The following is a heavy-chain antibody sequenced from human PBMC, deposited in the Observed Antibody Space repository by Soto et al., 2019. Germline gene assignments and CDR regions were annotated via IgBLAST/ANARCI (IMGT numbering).Heavy chain of an antibody. CDR2: ASGSGSGT. J-gene: IGHJ4*02. CDR1: GFTFSDFA. CDR3: AKGRPGVAAAPDY. V-gene: IGHV3-23*01. Sequence: GGSLRLSCAASGFTFSDFAMAWVRQAPGKGLEWVSSASGSGSGTYYADSVKGRFTISRDNSKNTLFLHMTNLRAGDTALYFCAKGRPGVAAAPDYWGQGTLVTVS. D-gene: IGHD2-21*01.